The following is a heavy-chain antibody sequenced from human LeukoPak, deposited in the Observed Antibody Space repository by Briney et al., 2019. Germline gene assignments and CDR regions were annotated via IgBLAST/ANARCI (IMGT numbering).Heavy chain of an antibody. V-gene: IGHV4-34*01. D-gene: IGHD5-12*01. Sequence: SETLSLTCAVYGGSFSTYYLSWIRQTPGQGLEWIGEINHRGVTNYKSSLGSRVTISIDTSKNQFSLMLRSVTAADTAVYYCARGGGRGYSPFWSWGQGNLVTVSS. CDR2: INHRGVT. J-gene: IGHJ4*01. CDR3: ARGGGRGYSPFWS. CDR1: GGSFSTYY.